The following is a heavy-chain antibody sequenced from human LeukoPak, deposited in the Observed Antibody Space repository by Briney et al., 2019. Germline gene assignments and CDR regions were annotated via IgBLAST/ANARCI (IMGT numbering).Heavy chain of an antibody. D-gene: IGHD3-10*01. Sequence: PGGSLRLSCAASGFTFSDYYMNWIRQAPGKGLEWISYISSSGSTIDYADSVRGRFTISRDNAKNSLYLQMNSLRAEDTAVYYCARVGRGSGSYRTYWGQGTLLTVSS. CDR3: ARVGRGSGSYRTY. CDR2: ISSSGSTI. V-gene: IGHV3-11*01. J-gene: IGHJ4*02. CDR1: GFTFSDYY.